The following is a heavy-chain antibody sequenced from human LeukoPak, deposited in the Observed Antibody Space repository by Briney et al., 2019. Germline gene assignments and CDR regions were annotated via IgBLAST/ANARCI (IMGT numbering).Heavy chain of an antibody. Sequence: GESLKISCKGSGYSFTSYGISWVRQAPGQGLEWMGWISAYNGNTNYAQKLQGRVTMTRDTSTRTAYMELSSLRSEDTAVYYCAKAGSGRYFRDGFDPWGQGTLVTVSS. CDR1: GYSFTSYG. V-gene: IGHV1-18*01. D-gene: IGHD1-26*01. J-gene: IGHJ5*02. CDR2: ISAYNGNT. CDR3: AKAGSGRYFRDGFDP.